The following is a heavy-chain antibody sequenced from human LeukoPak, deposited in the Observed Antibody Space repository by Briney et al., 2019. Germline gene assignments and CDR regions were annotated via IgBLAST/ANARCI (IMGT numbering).Heavy chain of an antibody. CDR1: GGTFSSYP. V-gene: IGHV1-69*05. J-gene: IGHJ5*02. CDR2: IIPIFGTA. CDR3: AKDEGKGFDP. Sequence: SVKVSCKASGGTFSSYPISWVRQAPGQGLEWMGRIIPIFGTAKHAQKFQDRVTITTDESTSTAYMELSSLRSEDTAVYYCAKDEGKGFDPWGQGTLVTVSS.